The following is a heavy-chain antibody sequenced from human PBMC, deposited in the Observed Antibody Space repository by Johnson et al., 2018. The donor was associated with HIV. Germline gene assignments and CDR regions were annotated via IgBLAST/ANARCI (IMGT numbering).Heavy chain of an antibody. CDR1: GFTFSSYA. CDR2: ISYDGSNQ. V-gene: IGHV3-30*04. D-gene: IGHD7-27*01. Sequence: QVQLVESGGVVVQPGGSLRFSCAASGFTFSSYAMHWVRQAPGQGLEWVAVISYDGSNQYYAHSVKGRFHISRYNSKNTLYLQMNSLRAEDTSVYYCERSNWAHFDAFDIWGQGTMVTVSS. CDR3: ERSNWAHFDAFDI. J-gene: IGHJ3*02.